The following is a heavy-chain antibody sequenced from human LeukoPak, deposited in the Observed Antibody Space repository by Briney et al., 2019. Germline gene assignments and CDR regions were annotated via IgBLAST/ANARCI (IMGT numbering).Heavy chain of an antibody. D-gene: IGHD2-2*01. Sequence: ASVKVSCKASGYTFTGYYMHWVRQAPGQGLQWRGRINPNSGGTNYAQKFQGRVTMTRDTSISTAYMELSRLRSDDTAVYYCARATLGCCGSTSCQHFDYWGQGTLVTVSS. V-gene: IGHV1-2*06. CDR2: INPNSGGT. CDR1: GYTFTGYY. J-gene: IGHJ4*02. CDR3: ARATLGCCGSTSCQHFDY.